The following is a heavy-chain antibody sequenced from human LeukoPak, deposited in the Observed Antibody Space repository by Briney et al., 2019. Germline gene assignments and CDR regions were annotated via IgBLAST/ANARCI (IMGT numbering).Heavy chain of an antibody. J-gene: IGHJ4*02. CDR3: ARSRYYYDSSGYYSYFDY. CDR2: IYYSGST. CDR1: GGSISSYY. V-gene: IGHV4-59*01. D-gene: IGHD3-22*01. Sequence: PSETLSLTCTVSGGSISSYYWSWIRQPPGKGLEWIGDIYYSGSTNYNPSLKSRVTISVDTSKNQFSLKLSSVTAADTAVYYCARSRYYYDSSGYYSYFDYWGQGTLVTVSS.